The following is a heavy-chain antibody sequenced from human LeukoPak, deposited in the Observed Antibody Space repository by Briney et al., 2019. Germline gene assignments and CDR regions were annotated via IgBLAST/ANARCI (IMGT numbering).Heavy chain of an antibody. CDR3: ATMSYRKRNWALEWPHRGAFDI. Sequence: GGSLRLSCAASEFTFSSYGMHWVRQAPGMGLEWVTFIRSDGSDKYYAVSVKGRFTISRDNSKNTLYLQMNSLRAEDTAVYYCATMSYRKRNWALEWPHRGAFDIWGQGTMATVSS. V-gene: IGHV3-30*02. D-gene: IGHD3-3*01. CDR2: IRSDGSDK. J-gene: IGHJ3*02. CDR1: EFTFSSYG.